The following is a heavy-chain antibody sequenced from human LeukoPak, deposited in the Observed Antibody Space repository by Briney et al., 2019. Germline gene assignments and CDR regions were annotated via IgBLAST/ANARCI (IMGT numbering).Heavy chain of an antibody. J-gene: IGHJ3*02. CDR1: GYTFTSYD. CDR2: MNPNSGNT. V-gene: IGHV1-8*01. Sequence: ASVKVSCTASGYTFTSYDINWVRQAPGQGLEWMGWMNPNSGNTGYAQKFQGRVTMTRNTSISTAYMELSSLRSEDTAVYYCASIYSSGWYGDAFDIWGQGTMVTVSS. CDR3: ASIYSSGWYGDAFDI. D-gene: IGHD6-19*01.